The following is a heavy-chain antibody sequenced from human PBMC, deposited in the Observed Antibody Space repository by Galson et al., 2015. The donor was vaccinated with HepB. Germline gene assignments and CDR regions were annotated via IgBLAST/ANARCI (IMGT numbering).Heavy chain of an antibody. V-gene: IGHV4-61*02. Sequence: TLSLTCTVSGGSISSGGYYWSWIRQPAGKGLEWIGRIYTSGSTNYNPSLKSRVTMSVDTSKNQFSLKLSSVTAADTAVYYCARVYLRDGYSFDYWGQGTLVTVSS. CDR2: IYTSGST. CDR3: ARVYLRDGYSFDY. J-gene: IGHJ4*02. CDR1: GGSISSGGYY. D-gene: IGHD5-24*01.